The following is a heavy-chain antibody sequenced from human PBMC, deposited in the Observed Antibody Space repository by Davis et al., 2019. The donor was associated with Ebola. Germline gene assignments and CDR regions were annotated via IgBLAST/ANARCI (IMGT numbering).Heavy chain of an antibody. CDR3: ARAGAYYYYGMDV. CDR2: ISSSGSTI. J-gene: IGHJ6*02. Sequence: GESLKISCAASGSTFSSYSMNWVRRAPGKGLEWVSYISSSGSTIYYADSVKGRFTISRDNAKNSLYLQMNSLRAEDTAVYYCARAGAYYYYGMDVWGQGTTVTVSS. V-gene: IGHV3-48*04. CDR1: GSTFSSYS. D-gene: IGHD3-10*01.